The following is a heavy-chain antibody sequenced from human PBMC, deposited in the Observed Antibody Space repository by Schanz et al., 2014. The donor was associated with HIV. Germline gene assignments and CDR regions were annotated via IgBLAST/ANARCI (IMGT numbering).Heavy chain of an antibody. V-gene: IGHV1-18*01. Sequence: QVQLVQSGAEVKKPGASVTVSCKASGYTFTNYVINWVRQAPGQGLEWMGWISGYIGNTNYAQNLQGRVTMTTDTPTGTGYMELRSLRSYDTAVYLWARDRPFIGGATRADGGTDFDYWGQGTLVTVSS. CDR2: ISGYIGNT. D-gene: IGHD1-26*01. J-gene: IGHJ4*02. CDR3: ARDRPFIGGATRADGGTDFDY. CDR1: GYTFTNYV.